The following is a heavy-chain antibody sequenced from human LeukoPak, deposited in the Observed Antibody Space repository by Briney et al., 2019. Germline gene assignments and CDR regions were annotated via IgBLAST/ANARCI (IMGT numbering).Heavy chain of an antibody. V-gene: IGHV3-23*01. J-gene: IGHJ4*02. CDR2: ISGSGGST. CDR3: AKDRRSAVDY. D-gene: IGHD6-19*01. Sequence: PGRSLRLSCAASGFTFSSDAMSRVRQAPGKRLEWVSAISGSGGSTYYADSVKGRFTISRDNSKNTLYLQMNSLRAEDTAVYYCAKDRRSAVDYWGQGTLVTVSS. CDR1: GFTFSSDA.